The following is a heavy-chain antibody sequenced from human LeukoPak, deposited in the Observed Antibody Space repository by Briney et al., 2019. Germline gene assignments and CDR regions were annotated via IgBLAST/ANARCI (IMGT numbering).Heavy chain of an antibody. CDR1: DGSVSSTTHY. CDR2: IHYSGNT. CDR3: ARLGYCSSTSCYEFDY. V-gene: IGHV4-39*01. Sequence: PSETLSLTCSVSDGSVSSTTHYWAWIRQPPGKGLEWIGSIHYSGNTYYNPSLKSRVTISVDTSKNQFSLKLSSVTAADTAVYYCARLGYCSSTSCYEFDYWGQGTLVTVSS. D-gene: IGHD2-2*03. J-gene: IGHJ4*02.